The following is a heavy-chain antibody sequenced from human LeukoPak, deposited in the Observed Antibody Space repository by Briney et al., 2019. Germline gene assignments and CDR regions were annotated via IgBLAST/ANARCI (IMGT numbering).Heavy chain of an antibody. CDR1: GYTFTSYG. J-gene: IGHJ4*02. D-gene: IGHD3-3*01. Sequence: ASVKVSCKASGYTFTSYGISWVRQAPGQGLEWMGWISAYNGNTNYAQKLQGRVTMTTDTSTSTAYMELRSLRSEDTAVYYCARAQDFWSGYLIDYWGQGTLVTVSS. CDR2: ISAYNGNT. V-gene: IGHV1-18*01. CDR3: ARAQDFWSGYLIDY.